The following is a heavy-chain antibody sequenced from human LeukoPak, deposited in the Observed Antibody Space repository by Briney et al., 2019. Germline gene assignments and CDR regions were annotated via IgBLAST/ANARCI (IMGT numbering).Heavy chain of an antibody. CDR1: GFTFSTYS. J-gene: IGHJ4*02. Sequence: GGSLRLSCAASGFTFSTYSINWVRQAPGKGLEWVSYISSSSSTIYYADSVKGRFTISRDNSKNMLYLQMNSLRAEDTAVYYCVVVVAASLVYWGQGTLVTVSS. D-gene: IGHD2-15*01. CDR2: ISSSSSTI. CDR3: VVVVAASLVY. V-gene: IGHV3-48*01.